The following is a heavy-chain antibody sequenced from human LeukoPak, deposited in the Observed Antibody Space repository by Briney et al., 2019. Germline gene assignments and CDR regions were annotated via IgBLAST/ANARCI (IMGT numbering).Heavy chain of an antibody. V-gene: IGHV4-34*01. CDR3: AREGARGGRPFDP. CDR2: INHSGST. D-gene: IGHD2-15*01. Sequence: SETLSLTCAVYGGSFSGYYWSWIRQPPGEGLEWIGEINHSGSTNYNPSLKSRVTISVDTSKNQFSLKLSSVTAADTAVYYCAREGARGGRPFDPWGQGTLVTVSS. CDR1: GGSFSGYY. J-gene: IGHJ5*02.